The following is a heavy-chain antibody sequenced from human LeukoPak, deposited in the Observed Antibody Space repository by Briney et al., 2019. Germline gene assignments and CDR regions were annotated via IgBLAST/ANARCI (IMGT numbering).Heavy chain of an antibody. J-gene: IGHJ4*02. CDR1: GGTFSSYA. V-gene: IGHV1-69*13. D-gene: IGHD6-6*01. Sequence: SVKVSCKASGGTFSSYAISWVRQAPGQGLEWMGGIIPIFGTANYAQKFQGRVTITADESTSTAYMELSSLRSEDTAVYYCARGYIEYSSSMVHYDYWGQGTLVTVSS. CDR3: ARGYIEYSSSMVHYDY. CDR2: IIPIFGTA.